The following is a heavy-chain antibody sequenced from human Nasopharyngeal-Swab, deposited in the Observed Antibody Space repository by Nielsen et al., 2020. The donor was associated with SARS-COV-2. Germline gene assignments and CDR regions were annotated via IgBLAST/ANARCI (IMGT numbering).Heavy chain of an antibody. CDR3: ARRTRYGITGTRGGFPV. V-gene: IGHV4-34*01. J-gene: IGHJ6*04. Sequence: WIRQPPGKGLEWIGEINHSGGTNYNPSLKSRVTISVDTSKNQFSLKLSSVTAADTAVYYCARRTRYGITGTRGGFPVWGKGTTVTVSS. D-gene: IGHD1-7*01. CDR2: INHSGGT.